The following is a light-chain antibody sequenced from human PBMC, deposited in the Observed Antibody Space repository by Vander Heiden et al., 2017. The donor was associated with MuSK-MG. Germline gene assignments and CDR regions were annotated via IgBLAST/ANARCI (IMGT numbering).Light chain of an antibody. V-gene: IGKV1-33*01. CDR2: DAS. CDR3: LQYYNHPAT. Sequence: SYAPSSMSASVGDRVTITCRASQGISNYLDWYQQKPGKVPKLLIYDASNLETGVPSRFSGSGSGTDFTFTISSLQPEDFATYSCLQYYNHPATFGGGTRVEVK. J-gene: IGKJ4*01. CDR1: QGISNY.